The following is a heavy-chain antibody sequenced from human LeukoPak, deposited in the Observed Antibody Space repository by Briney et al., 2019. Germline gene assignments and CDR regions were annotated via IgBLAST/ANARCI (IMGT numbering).Heavy chain of an antibody. D-gene: IGHD1-14*01. CDR3: ATGGMNLNLNLDY. J-gene: IGHJ4*02. Sequence: ASVKVSCKDSGYTLTELSMHWVRQAPGKGLEWMGGFDPEDGETIYAQKFQGRVTMTEDTSTDTAYMELSSLRSEDTAVYYCATGGMNLNLNLDYWGQGTLVTVSS. CDR2: FDPEDGET. V-gene: IGHV1-24*01. CDR1: GYTLTELS.